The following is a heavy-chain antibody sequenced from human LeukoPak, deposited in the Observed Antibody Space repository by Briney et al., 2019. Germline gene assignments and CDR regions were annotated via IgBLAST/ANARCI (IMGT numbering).Heavy chain of an antibody. Sequence: GGSLRLSCAASGFTFSSHAMNWVRQAPGKGLEWVSGISSSGGSTYYADSVKGRFTISRDNSKNTLYLQMNSLRAEDTAVYYCAKDRIAAAGEYDYWGQGTLVTVSS. CDR3: AKDRIAAAGEYDY. V-gene: IGHV3-23*01. CDR2: ISSSGGST. J-gene: IGHJ4*02. CDR1: GFTFSSHA. D-gene: IGHD6-13*01.